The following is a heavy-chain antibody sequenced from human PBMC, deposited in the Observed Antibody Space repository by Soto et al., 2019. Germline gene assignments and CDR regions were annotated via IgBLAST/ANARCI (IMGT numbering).Heavy chain of an antibody. D-gene: IGHD2-2*01. V-gene: IGHV3-11*01. J-gene: IGHJ5*02. CDR1: GFTFSDYY. Sequence: VQLVESGGGLVKPGGSLRLSCAASGFTFSDYYMSWIRQAPGKGLEWVSYISSSGSTIYYADSVKGRFTISRDNAKNSLYLQMNSLRAEDTAVYYCAREYCSSTSCYRHLSDNWFDPWGQGTLVTVSS. CDR3: AREYCSSTSCYRHLSDNWFDP. CDR2: ISSSGSTI.